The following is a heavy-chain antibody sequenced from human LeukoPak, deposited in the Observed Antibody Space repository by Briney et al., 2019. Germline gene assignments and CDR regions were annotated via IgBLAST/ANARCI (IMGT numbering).Heavy chain of an antibody. CDR2: IYYSGST. CDR1: GGSISSYY. CDR3: ARVGYCSGGSCYFTWDY. V-gene: IGHV4-59*01. D-gene: IGHD2-15*01. J-gene: IGHJ4*02. Sequence: RPSETLSLTCTVSGGSISSYYWTWIRQPPGKGLEWIGYIYYSGSTNYNPSLQSRVTISVDTSKNQFSLKLSSVTAADTAVYYCARVGYCSGGSCYFTWDYWGQGTLVTVSS.